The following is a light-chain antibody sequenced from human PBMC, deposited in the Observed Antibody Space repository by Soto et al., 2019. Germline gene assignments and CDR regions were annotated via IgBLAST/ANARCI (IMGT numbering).Light chain of an antibody. CDR2: GAS. J-gene: IGKJ3*01. V-gene: IGKV3-15*01. CDR3: QHENNRRRG. Sequence: EMVITQSPATLAVSPGERATLSCRASQSGISNLAWYQQKPGQAPRLLIYGASTRATGIPARVSGSGSGTEFPLTISSLQSDAFAVYYCQHENNRRRGFGHGTKVDIK. CDR1: QSGISN.